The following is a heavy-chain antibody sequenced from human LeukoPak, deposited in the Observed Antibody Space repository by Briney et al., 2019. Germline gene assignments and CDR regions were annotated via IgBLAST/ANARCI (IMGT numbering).Heavy chain of an antibody. D-gene: IGHD3-3*01. J-gene: IGHJ4*02. Sequence: GGSLRLSCAASGFTFSSYWMHWVRQAPGEGLVWVSRISPDGSTTGYADSVKGRFTTSRDNAKNTLFLQMNSLRAEDTAVYYCTRDFDFSSAIWGQGTLVTVSS. V-gene: IGHV3-74*01. CDR3: TRDFDFSSAI. CDR2: ISPDGSTT. CDR1: GFTFSSYW.